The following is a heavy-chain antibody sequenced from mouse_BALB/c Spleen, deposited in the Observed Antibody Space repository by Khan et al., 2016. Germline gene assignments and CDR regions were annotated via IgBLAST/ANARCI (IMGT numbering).Heavy chain of an antibody. V-gene: IGHV3-8*02. CDR2: ISYSGNT. CDR3: ARSNRNDAWFAY. Sequence: EVQLQESGPSLVKPSQTLSLTCSVTGDSITSGYWNWIRKFPGNKLEYMGYISYSGNTYYNPFLKSRISITRDTSKNQHYLQLISVTTEDTATSYWARSNRNDAWFAYWGQGTLVTVSA. J-gene: IGHJ3*01. CDR1: GDSITSGY. D-gene: IGHD2-14*01.